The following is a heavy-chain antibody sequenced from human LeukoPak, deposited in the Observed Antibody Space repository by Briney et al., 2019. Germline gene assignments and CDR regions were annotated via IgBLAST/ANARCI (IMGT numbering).Heavy chain of an antibody. J-gene: IGHJ4*02. Sequence: GASVKVSCKASGGTFSSYAISWVRQAPGQGLEWMGGIIPIFGTANYAQKFQGRVTITADESTSTAYMEQSSLRSEDTAVYYCARGLHYDFWSGYWLDYWGQGTLVTVSS. D-gene: IGHD3-3*01. V-gene: IGHV1-69*13. CDR2: IIPIFGTA. CDR3: ARGLHYDFWSGYWLDY. CDR1: GGTFSSYA.